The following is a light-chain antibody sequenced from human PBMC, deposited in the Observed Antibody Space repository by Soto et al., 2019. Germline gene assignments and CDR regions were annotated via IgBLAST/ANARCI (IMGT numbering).Light chain of an antibody. Sequence: DIQMTQSPSSLSASVGDRVTITCRASQGISNDLAWYQQKPGKVPKLLIYAASTLQSRVPSRFSGSGSGTDFTLTISSLQPEDVANYYCQKYNSAPWTFGQGTKVEIK. CDR1: QGISND. J-gene: IGKJ1*01. V-gene: IGKV1-27*01. CDR3: QKYNSAPWT. CDR2: AAS.